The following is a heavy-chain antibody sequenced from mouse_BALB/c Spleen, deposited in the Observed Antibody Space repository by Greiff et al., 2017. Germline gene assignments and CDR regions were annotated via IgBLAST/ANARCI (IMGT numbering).Heavy chain of an antibody. CDR1: GYSFTSYW. CDR3: AQTARDYYAMDY. V-gene: IGHV1S126*01. CDR2: IDPSDSET. J-gene: IGHJ4*01. D-gene: IGHD3-2*01. Sequence: VQLQQSGPQLVRPGASVKISCKASGYSFTSYWMHWVKQRPGQGLEWIGMIDPSDSETRLNQKFKDKATLTVDKSSSTAYMQLSSPTSEDSAVYYCAQTARDYYAMDYWGQGTSVTVSS.